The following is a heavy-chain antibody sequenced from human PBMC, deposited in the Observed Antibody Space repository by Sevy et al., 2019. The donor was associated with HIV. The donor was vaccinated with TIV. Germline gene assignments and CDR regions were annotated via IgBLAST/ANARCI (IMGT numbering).Heavy chain of an antibody. CDR3: ARAYCSGGRCYSLAY. Sequence: ASVKVSCKISGYTFSTYRITWVRQAPGQGLEWMGWISPHNGDKNYAQKLQDRITMITDTSTNTALMELTSLRSDDTAVYYGARAYCSGGRCYSLAYWGQGTLVTVSS. V-gene: IGHV1-18*01. CDR1: GYTFSTYR. D-gene: IGHD2-15*01. J-gene: IGHJ4*02. CDR2: ISPHNGDK.